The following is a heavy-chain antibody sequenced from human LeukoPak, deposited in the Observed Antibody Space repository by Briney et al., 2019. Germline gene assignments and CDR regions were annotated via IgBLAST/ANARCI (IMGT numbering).Heavy chain of an antibody. J-gene: IGHJ3*02. CDR3: VKESSGGADAFDI. V-gene: IGHV3-23*01. CDR2: SSGSGGGT. CDR1: GFTVSSNY. D-gene: IGHD6-19*01. Sequence: AGSLRLSCAASGFTVSSNYMSWVRQAPGKGLEWVSGSSGSGGGTYYAGSVKGRFTLSRDNSKNTLYLQMNSLRVEDTAIYYCVKESSGGADAFDIWGQGTMVTVSS.